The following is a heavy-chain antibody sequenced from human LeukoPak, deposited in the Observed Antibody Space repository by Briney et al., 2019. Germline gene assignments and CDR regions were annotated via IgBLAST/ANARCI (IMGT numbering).Heavy chain of an antibody. CDR3: AKAYYDFWSGYLFDY. D-gene: IGHD3-3*01. Sequence: GGSLRLSCAASGFTFDDYAMHWVRQAPGKGLEWVSGISWNSGSIGYADSVKGRFTISRDNAKNSLYLQMNSLRAEDTALYYCAKAYYDFWSGYLFDYWGQGTLVTVSS. CDR1: GFTFDDYA. CDR2: ISWNSGSI. V-gene: IGHV3-9*01. J-gene: IGHJ4*02.